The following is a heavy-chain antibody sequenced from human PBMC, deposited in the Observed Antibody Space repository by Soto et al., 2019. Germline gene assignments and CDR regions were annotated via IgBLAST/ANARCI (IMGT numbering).Heavy chain of an antibody. V-gene: IGHV4-4*07. CDR1: GTSLSNYY. CDR2: IYTSGST. Sequence: PSETLSLTCSVSGTSLSNYYWSWIRQPAGKGLEHIGRIYTSGSTSYNPSLKSRVTMSMDTSQTQIYLNLTSVTAADTAVYYCARGGIQLSYALDYWGRGIQVTVSS. D-gene: IGHD5-18*01. CDR3: ARGGIQLSYALDY. J-gene: IGHJ4*02.